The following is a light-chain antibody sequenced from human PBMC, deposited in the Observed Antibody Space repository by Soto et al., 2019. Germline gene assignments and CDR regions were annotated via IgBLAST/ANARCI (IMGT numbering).Light chain of an antibody. J-gene: IGKJ5*01. CDR3: QQYNSWPIT. V-gene: IGKV3D-15*01. CDR2: GAS. Sequence: EIVMTQSPATLSVSPGESATLSCRASQNINSDLAWYVQKPGQAPRRVIYGASTWGTGVPPRFTGSGSGTEFTLTISGLQSEDFAVYYCQQYNSWPITFGQGTRL. CDR1: QNINSD.